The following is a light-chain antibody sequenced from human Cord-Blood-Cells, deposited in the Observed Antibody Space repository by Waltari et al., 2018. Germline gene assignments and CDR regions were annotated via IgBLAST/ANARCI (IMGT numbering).Light chain of an antibody. Sequence: QSALPQPPSASGSPGQSVTISCTGPSSDVGGYNYVSWYQQHPGKAPKLMIYEVIKRPSGVPDRFSGSKSGNTASLTVSGLQAEDEADYYCSSYAGSNIVVFGGGTKLTVL. CDR1: SSDVGGYNY. CDR2: EVI. V-gene: IGLV2-8*01. CDR3: SSYAGSNIVV. J-gene: IGLJ2*01.